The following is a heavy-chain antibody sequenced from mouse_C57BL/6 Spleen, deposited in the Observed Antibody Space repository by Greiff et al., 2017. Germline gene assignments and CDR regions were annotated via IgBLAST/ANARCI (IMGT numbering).Heavy chain of an antibody. CDR2: IYPRSGNT. J-gene: IGHJ2*01. V-gene: IGHV1-81*01. D-gene: IGHD2-5*01. Sequence: QVQLQQSGAELARPGASVKLSCKASGYTFTSYGISWVKQRTGQGLEWIGEIYPRSGNTYYNEKFKGKATLTAAKSSSTAYMELRSLTSEDSAVYFCARYYSNYVDYFDYWGQGTTLTVSS. CDR3: ARYYSNYVDYFDY. CDR1: GYTFTSYG.